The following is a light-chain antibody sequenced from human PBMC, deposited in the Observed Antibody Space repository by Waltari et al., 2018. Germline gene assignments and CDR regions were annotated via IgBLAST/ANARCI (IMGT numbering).Light chain of an antibody. V-gene: IGLV2-8*01. Sequence: QSALTQPPSASGSPGQSVTISCTGTSSDVGGYDYVSWYQQHPGKAPKLIIYEVNNRASGVPDRFSCSKSGNTASLTVSGLQAEDEADYYCSSYTSSNNCVFGTGTKVTVL. CDR3: SSYTSSNNCV. CDR2: EVN. J-gene: IGLJ1*01. CDR1: SSDVGGYDY.